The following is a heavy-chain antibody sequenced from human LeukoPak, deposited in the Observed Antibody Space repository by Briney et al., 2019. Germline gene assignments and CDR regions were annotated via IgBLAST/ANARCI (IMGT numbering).Heavy chain of an antibody. J-gene: IGHJ4*02. CDR1: GGSISSSSYY. D-gene: IGHD3-3*01. CDR3: ARERRPTYYDFWSGYYI. V-gene: IGHV4-39*02. CDR2: IYYSGST. Sequence: SETLFLTCTVSGGSISSSSYYWGWIRQPPGKGLEWIGSIYYSGSTYYNPSLKSRVTISVDTSKNQFSLKLSSVTAADTAVYYCARERRPTYYDFWSGYYIWGQGTLVTVSS.